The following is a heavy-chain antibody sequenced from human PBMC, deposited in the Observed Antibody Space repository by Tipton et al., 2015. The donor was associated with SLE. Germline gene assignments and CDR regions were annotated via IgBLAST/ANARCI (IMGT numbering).Heavy chain of an antibody. CDR2: VHHTGGN. CDR3: ARGELIEGFDP. CDR1: GLSMKTRPW. Sequence: TLSLTCSVAGLSMKTRPWWTWVRQPPGKGLEWVGEVHHTGGNNYNPSLRSRVTISMDTSKSQFSLTLKSVTAADTAVYFCARGELIEGFDPWGQGTLVTVAA. J-gene: IGHJ5*02. D-gene: IGHD3-22*01. V-gene: IGHV4-4*01.